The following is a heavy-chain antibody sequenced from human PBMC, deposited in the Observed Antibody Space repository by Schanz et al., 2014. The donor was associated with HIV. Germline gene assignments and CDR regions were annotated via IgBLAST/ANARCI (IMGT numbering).Heavy chain of an antibody. D-gene: IGHD3-10*01. CDR1: GLRFSGSV. J-gene: IGHJ4*02. CDR2: IRDSDGIA. CDR3: AKLAVRSDYNGRDY. Sequence: DVQLVESGGGLVKRGGSLRLSCAASGLRFSGSVMYWVRQAPGKGLEWVSAIRDSDGIATYADSVKGRFTISKDNSKNILYLQLNNLRVEDTATYFCAKLAVRSDYNGRDYWGQGTLVIVSS. V-gene: IGHV3-23*04.